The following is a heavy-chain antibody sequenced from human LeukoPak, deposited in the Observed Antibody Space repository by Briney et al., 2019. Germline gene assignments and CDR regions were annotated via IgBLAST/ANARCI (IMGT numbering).Heavy chain of an antibody. J-gene: IGHJ1*01. V-gene: IGHV3-7*04. CDR2: INRDGTDI. CDR3: ARGDGRGRSDGAT. Sequence: PGGSLRLSCAAPGFNFNSYMGWVRQAPEDGLEWVAIINRDGTDIYYVDSVKGRFTISRDNAKSSLFLEMNSLRVEDTGVYYCARGDGRGRSDGATWGPGTLVTVSS. D-gene: IGHD6-19*01. CDR1: GFNFNSY.